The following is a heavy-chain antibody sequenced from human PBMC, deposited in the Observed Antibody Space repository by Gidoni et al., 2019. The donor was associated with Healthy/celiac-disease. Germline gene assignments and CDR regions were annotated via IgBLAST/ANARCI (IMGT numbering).Heavy chain of an antibody. CDR2: IYSGGST. Sequence: EVQLVESGGGLVQPGGSLRLYCAAPGFTVSSNYMSWVRQAPGKGLEWVSVIYSGGSTYYADSVKGRFTISRDNSKITLYLQMNSLRAEDTAVYYCAREVVWYDSSGYYHEYFQHWGQGTLVTVSS. CDR3: AREVVWYDSSGYYHEYFQH. J-gene: IGHJ1*01. D-gene: IGHD3-22*01. V-gene: IGHV3-66*01. CDR1: GFTVSSNY.